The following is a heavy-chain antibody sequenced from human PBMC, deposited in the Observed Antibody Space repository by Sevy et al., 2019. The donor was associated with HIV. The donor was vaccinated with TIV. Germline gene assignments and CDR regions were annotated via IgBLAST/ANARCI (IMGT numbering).Heavy chain of an antibody. CDR3: ARDQGNTGIYYYYGMDV. CDR1: RFTFSSYW. D-gene: IGHD3-10*01. CDR2: IKQDGSEK. J-gene: IGHJ6*02. Sequence: EGSLRLSCAASRFTFSSYWMSWVRQAPGKGLEWVANIKQDGSEKYYVDSVKGRFTISRDNAKNSLYLQMNSLRAEDTAVYYCARDQGNTGIYYYYGMDVWGPGTTVTVSS. V-gene: IGHV3-7*01.